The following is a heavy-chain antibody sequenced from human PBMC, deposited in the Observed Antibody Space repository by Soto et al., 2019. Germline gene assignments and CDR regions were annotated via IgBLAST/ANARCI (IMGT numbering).Heavy chain of an antibody. V-gene: IGHV3-33*01. CDR2: IWSDGSNK. Sequence: QVQLVESGGGVVQPGRSLRLSCAASGFTFSSYGMHWVRQAPGKGLEWVEVIWSDGSNKYYADSVKGRFTISRDNSKNTLYLQMNSLRAEDMAVYYCARYYYDSSGYYPLWGQGTLVTVSS. CDR1: GFTFSSYG. CDR3: ARYYYDSSGYYPL. J-gene: IGHJ4*02. D-gene: IGHD3-22*01.